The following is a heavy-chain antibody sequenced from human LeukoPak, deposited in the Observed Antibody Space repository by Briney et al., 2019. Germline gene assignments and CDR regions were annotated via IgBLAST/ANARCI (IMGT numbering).Heavy chain of an antibody. CDR3: ARMVEGYDSSGYSLYNWFDP. D-gene: IGHD3-22*01. CDR1: GGSFSGYY. CDR2: INHSGST. V-gene: IGHV4-34*01. Sequence: KPSETLSLTCAVYGGSFSGYYWSWIRQPPGKGLEWIGEINHSGSTNYNPSLKSRVTISVDTSKNQFSLKLSSVTAADTAVYYCARMVEGYDSSGYSLYNWFDPWGQGTLVTVSS. J-gene: IGHJ5*02.